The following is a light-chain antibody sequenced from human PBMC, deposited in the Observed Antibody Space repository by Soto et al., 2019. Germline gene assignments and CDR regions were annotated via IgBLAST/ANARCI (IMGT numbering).Light chain of an antibody. Sequence: QSVLTQPPSVSGAPGQRVIISCTGSSSNIGAGYDVLWYQQLPGTAPRLLIYDNNNRPSGVPTRFSVSKSDTSASLAITGLQPEDEADYYCQSYDSSLSGSYVFGTGTKAPS. J-gene: IGLJ1*01. CDR3: QSYDSSLSGSYV. CDR2: DNN. V-gene: IGLV1-40*01. CDR1: SSNIGAGYD.